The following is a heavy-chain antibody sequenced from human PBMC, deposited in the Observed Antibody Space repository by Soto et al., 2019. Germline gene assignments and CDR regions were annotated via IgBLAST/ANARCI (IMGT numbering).Heavy chain of an antibody. J-gene: IGHJ6*02. V-gene: IGHV1-69*01. CDR1: GDTFKNCV. CDR2: IIPLFGTT. D-gene: IGHD3-10*01. Sequence: QVQVVQSGVEVRRPGSSVKVSCKASGDTFKNCVISWVRQAPGQGLEWMGGIIPLFGTTAFAQRFQGRLTITTDESTTTAYMDLSMLRSEDTATYYCAAELRFGKLSVVWGQGTTVSVSS. CDR3: AAELRFGKLSVV.